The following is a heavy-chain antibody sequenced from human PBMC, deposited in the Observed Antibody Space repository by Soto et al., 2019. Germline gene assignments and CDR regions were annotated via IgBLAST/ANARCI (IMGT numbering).Heavy chain of an antibody. V-gene: IGHV4-38-2*01. D-gene: IGHD3-10*01. CDR1: GLSISSDYY. J-gene: IGHJ4*02. CDR2: IYHSGST. CDR3: ARVRPATFTWSFAIDY. Sequence: SSETLSLTCAISGLSISSDYYWGWIRQPPGKGLEWIGSIYHSGSTYYSPSLQSRVTISVDTSKNQFSLKVNSVTAADTAFYYCARVRPATFTWSFAIDYWGQGALVTVSS.